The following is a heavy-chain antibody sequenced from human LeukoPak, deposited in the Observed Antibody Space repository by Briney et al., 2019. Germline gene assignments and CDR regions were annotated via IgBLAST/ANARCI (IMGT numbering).Heavy chain of an antibody. CDR3: ARVTREFVQWAGINWFDP. CDR1: GGSISSSSYY. CDR2: IYYSGST. J-gene: IGHJ5*02. D-gene: IGHD7-27*01. V-gene: IGHV4-39*07. Sequence: SETLSLTCTVSGGSISSSSYYWGWIRRPPGKGLEWIGSIYYSGSTYYNPSLKSRVTISVDKSKNQFSLKLSSVTAADTAVYYCARVTREFVQWAGINWFDPWGQGTLVTVSS.